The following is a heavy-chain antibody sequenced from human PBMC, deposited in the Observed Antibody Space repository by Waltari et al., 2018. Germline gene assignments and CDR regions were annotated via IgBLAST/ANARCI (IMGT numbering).Heavy chain of an antibody. V-gene: IGHV4-34*01. Sequence: QVQLQQWGAGLLKPSETLSLTCAVYGGSFSGYYWSWIRQPPGKGLEWIGEINHSGSTNYTPALKSRVTISVDTSKNQFSLKLSSVTAADTAVYYCARRYSSSSPCDYWGQGTLVTVSS. CDR2: INHSGST. CDR3: ARRYSSSSPCDY. D-gene: IGHD6-6*01. J-gene: IGHJ4*02. CDR1: GGSFSGYY.